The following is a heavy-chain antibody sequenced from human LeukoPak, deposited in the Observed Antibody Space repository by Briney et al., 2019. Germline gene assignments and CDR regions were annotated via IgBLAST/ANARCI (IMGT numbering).Heavy chain of an antibody. CDR1: GITLSNYR. V-gene: IGHV3-21*01. CDR3: ARGLRRIAGHHDAFDI. Sequence: PGGVLRLSFSASGITLSNYRMNWVRHAPGKGVEGVSSLSSSSSYIYYADSVKGRFTISRDNAKNSLYLQMNSLRAEDTAVYYCARGLRRIAGHHDAFDIWGQGTMVTVSS. D-gene: IGHD6-13*01. J-gene: IGHJ3*02. CDR2: LSSSSSYI.